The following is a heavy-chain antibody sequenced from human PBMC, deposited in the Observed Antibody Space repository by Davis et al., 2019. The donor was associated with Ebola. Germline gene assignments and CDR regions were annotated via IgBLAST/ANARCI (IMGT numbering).Heavy chain of an antibody. Sequence: ASVKVSCKASGYTFTSYAMHWVRQAPGQRLEWMGWINAGNGNTKYSQKFQGRVTMTTDTSTGTAYMELRSLRSDDTAVYFCARTSIVGTTTTASDIWGQGTMVTVSS. CDR2: INAGNGNT. V-gene: IGHV1-3*01. CDR1: GYTFTSYA. D-gene: IGHD1-26*01. CDR3: ARTSIVGTTTTASDI. J-gene: IGHJ3*02.